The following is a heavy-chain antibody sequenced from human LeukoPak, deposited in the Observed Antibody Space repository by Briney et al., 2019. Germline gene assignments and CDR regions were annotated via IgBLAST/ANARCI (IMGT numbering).Heavy chain of an antibody. CDR3: ARASGSYGDIDAFDI. CDR2: IYYSGST. D-gene: IGHD1-26*01. V-gene: IGHV4-59*01. J-gene: IGHJ3*02. Sequence: SQTLSLTCTVSGGSISSYYWSWIRQPPGKGLEWIGSIYYSGSTNYNPSLKSRVTISVDTSKNQFSLKLSSVTAADTAVYYCARASGSYGDIDAFDIGGQGTMVTVSS. CDR1: GGSISSYY.